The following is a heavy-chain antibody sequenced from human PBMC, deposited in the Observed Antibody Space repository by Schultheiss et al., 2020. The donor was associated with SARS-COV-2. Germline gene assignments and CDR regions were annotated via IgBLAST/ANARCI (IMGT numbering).Heavy chain of an antibody. CDR2: IYSGGTT. D-gene: IGHD5-12*01. CDR1: GFTVSSNY. V-gene: IGHV3-66*02. CDR3: TRVHSGYDPPFYYYYYYMDV. J-gene: IGHJ6*03. Sequence: GGSLRLSCTVSGFTVSSNYLSWVRQPPGRGLEWVSLIYSGGTTYYADSVKGRFTLSRDIFENTVYLQMNNLTTEDTALYFCTRVHSGYDPPFYYYYYYMDVWGKGTTVTVSS.